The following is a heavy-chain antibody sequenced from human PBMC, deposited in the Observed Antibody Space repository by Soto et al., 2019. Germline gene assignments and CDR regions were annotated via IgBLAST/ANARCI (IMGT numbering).Heavy chain of an antibody. D-gene: IGHD6-6*01. CDR1: CGSFIGYY. V-gene: IGHV4-34*01. Sequence: PSETLCLTCAFYCGSFIGYYWSWIRQPPGKGLEWIGEINHSGSTNYNPSLKSRVTISVDTSKNQFSLKLSSVTAADTAVYYCASYSSSSGTDYWGQGTLVTVSS. J-gene: IGHJ4*02. CDR3: ASYSSSSGTDY. CDR2: INHSGST.